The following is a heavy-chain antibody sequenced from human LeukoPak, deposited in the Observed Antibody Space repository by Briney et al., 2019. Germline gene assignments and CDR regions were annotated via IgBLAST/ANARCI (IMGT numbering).Heavy chain of an antibody. CDR3: ARLKLYYYGSGSYAFDV. J-gene: IGHJ3*01. CDR2: IHYRGST. CDR1: GGSISSYY. Sequence: SETLSLTCTVSGGSISSYYWSWIRQPPGKGLEWIGNIHYRGSTNYTPSFKSRVTMSVDTSKTQFSLRLTSVTAADTAMYFCARLKLYYYGSGSYAFDVWGQGKMVAVSS. V-gene: IGHV4-59*08. D-gene: IGHD3-10*01.